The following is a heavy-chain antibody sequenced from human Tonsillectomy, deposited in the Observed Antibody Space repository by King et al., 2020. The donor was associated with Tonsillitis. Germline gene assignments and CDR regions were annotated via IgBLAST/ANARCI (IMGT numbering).Heavy chain of an antibody. Sequence: VQLVESGGGLVQPGGSLRLSCAASGFTCSSYSMNWVRQAPGKGLEWVSYISGSTSTIYYADSVKGRFTISRDNANNSLYLQMNSLRAEDTAVYYCAAWGRWLQFHFWGQGTLVTVSS. CDR3: AAWGRWLQFHF. CDR2: ISGSTSTI. J-gene: IGHJ4*02. V-gene: IGHV3-48*04. CDR1: GFTCSSYS. D-gene: IGHD5-24*01.